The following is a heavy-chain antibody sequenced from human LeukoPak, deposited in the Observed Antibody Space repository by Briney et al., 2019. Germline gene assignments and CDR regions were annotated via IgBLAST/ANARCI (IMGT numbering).Heavy chain of an antibody. J-gene: IGHJ4*02. V-gene: IGHV3-21*01. CDR2: ISSSSSYI. D-gene: IGHD1-26*01. Sequence: GGSLRLSCTVSGFTVSSNSMNWVRQAPGKGLEWVSSISSSSSYIYYADSVKGRFTISRDNAKNSLYLQMNSLRAEDTAVYYCASSLVGATDYWGQGTLVTVSS. CDR1: GFTVSSNS. CDR3: ASSLVGATDY.